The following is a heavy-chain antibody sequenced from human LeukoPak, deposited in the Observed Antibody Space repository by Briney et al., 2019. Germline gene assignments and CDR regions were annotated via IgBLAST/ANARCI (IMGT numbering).Heavy chain of an antibody. CDR2: IIPIFGTA. CDR3: ARDRGEQGDWFDP. J-gene: IGHJ5*02. V-gene: IGHV1-69*01. D-gene: IGHD1/OR15-1a*01. Sequence: ASVKVSCKASGGTFSSYAISWVRQAPGQGLEWMGGIIPIFGTANYAQKFQGRVTITADESTNTAYMELSSLRSEDTAVYYCARDRGEQGDWFDPWGQGTLVTVSS. CDR1: GGTFSSYA.